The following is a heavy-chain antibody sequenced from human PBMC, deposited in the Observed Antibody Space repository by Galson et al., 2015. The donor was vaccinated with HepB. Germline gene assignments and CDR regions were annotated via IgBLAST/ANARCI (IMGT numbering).Heavy chain of an antibody. V-gene: IGHV3-15*07. CDR1: GLTFSNAW. CDR2: IKSKTDGGTT. J-gene: IGHJ4*02. D-gene: IGHD3-16*02. Sequence: SLRLSCAASGLTFSNAWMNWVRQAPGKGLEWVGRIKSKTDGGTTDYAAPVKGRFTISRDDSKNTLYLQMNSLKTEDTAVYYCTTVFFWAFGGVIVTSDYWGQGTLVTVSS. CDR3: TTVFFWAFGGVIVTSDY.